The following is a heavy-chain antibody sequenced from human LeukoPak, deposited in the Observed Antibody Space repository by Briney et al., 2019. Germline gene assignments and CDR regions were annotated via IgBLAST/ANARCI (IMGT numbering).Heavy chain of an antibody. CDR1: GYTFTSSD. CDR3: ARGGYTSDGNSFDY. J-gene: IGHJ4*02. Sequence: APVKVSCKASGYTFTSSDINWVRQATGQGLEWMGWMIPNSGTTGYAQKFQGRVTMTRNTSLSTAYMELHSLTSEDTAVYYCARGGYTSDGNSFDYWGQGTLVTVSS. V-gene: IGHV1-8*01. D-gene: IGHD3-16*02. CDR2: MIPNSGTT.